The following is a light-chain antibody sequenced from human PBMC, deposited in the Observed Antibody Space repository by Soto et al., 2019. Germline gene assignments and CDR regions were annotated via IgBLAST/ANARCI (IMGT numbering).Light chain of an antibody. Sequence: EIVLTQSPATLYLSPGERATLSFRASQSVSIHLAWYQQKGGQAPRLLIYDTSNRATGIPARFSGSEYGTDFTLTSSSLETEDSAVYYCQQRGNWPPGFPFGPGTKVDIK. CDR2: DTS. CDR3: QQRGNWPPGFP. J-gene: IGKJ3*01. CDR1: QSVSIH. V-gene: IGKV3-11*01.